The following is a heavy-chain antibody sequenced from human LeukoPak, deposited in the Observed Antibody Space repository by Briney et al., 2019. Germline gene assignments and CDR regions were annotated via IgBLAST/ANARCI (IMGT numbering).Heavy chain of an antibody. J-gene: IGHJ4*02. Sequence: TGGSLSLSCTASGFTFSSSAMRWVRQAPGKGLEWVSAISGIGNSTYYAASVKGRFTISRDNSKNTLYLQMNSLRAEDTAVYYCAKAKRAAAGTSHFDYWGQGTLVTVSS. D-gene: IGHD6-13*01. V-gene: IGHV3-23*01. CDR1: GFTFSSSA. CDR3: AKAKRAAAGTSHFDY. CDR2: ISGIGNST.